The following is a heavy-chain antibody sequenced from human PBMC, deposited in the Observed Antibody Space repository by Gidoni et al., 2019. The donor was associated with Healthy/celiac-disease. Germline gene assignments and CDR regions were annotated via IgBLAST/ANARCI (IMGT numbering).Heavy chain of an antibody. V-gene: IGHV3-33*01. CDR3: ARDLGYSYGSYYYYYYGMDV. CDR2: TWYDGSNK. J-gene: IGHJ6*02. CDR1: GFTFSSYG. D-gene: IGHD5-18*01. Sequence: QVQLVESGGGVVQPGRSLILSCAASGFTFSSYGMPWVRQAPGKGLVWVAVTWYDGSNKYYADSVKGRFTISRDNSKNTLYLQMNSLRAEDTAVYYCARDLGYSYGSYYYYYYGMDVWGQGTTVTVSS.